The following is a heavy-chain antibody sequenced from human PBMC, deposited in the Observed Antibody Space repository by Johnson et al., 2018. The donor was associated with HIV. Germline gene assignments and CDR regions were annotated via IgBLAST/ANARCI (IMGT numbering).Heavy chain of an antibody. V-gene: IGHV3-66*04. J-gene: IGHJ3*02. Sequence: VQLVESGGGLVQPGGSLRLSCAASGFTFSSYAMTWVRQAPGKGLEWVSVIYSGGSTYYADSVKGRFTISRDNSKNTLYLQMNSLRAEDTAVYYCARPLGGAFDIWGQGTMVTVSS. D-gene: IGHD3-10*01. CDR3: ARPLGGAFDI. CDR2: IYSGGST. CDR1: GFTFSSYA.